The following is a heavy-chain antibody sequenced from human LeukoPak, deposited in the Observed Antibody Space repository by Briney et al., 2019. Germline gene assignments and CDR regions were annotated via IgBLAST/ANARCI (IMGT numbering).Heavy chain of an antibody. CDR3: ARGIVIIPAGVTDY. D-gene: IGHD2-2*01. Sequence: GSLRLSCAASGFTFSSYWMHWVRQAPGKGLVWVSRIKAGGSSTSYADSVKGRFTISRDNAKNTLYLQMNNLRAEDTAVYFCARGIVIIPAGVTDYWGQGTLLTVSS. V-gene: IGHV3-74*01. J-gene: IGHJ4*02. CDR2: IKAGGSST. CDR1: GFTFSSYW.